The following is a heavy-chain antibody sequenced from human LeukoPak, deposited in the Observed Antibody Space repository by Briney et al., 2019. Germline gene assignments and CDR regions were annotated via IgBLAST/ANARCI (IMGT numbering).Heavy chain of an antibody. D-gene: IGHD3-22*01. V-gene: IGHV1-8*01. CDR3: ARVPRITMRELGDASDS. Sequence: ASVKVSCKASGCTFTSYDINWVRQATGQGLEWMGWMNPNSGNTGYAQKFQGRVTMTRNTSISTTYMELSSLRSEDTAVYYCARVPRITMRELGDASDSWGQRTMVTVS. CDR1: GCTFTSYD. CDR2: MNPNSGNT. J-gene: IGHJ3*02.